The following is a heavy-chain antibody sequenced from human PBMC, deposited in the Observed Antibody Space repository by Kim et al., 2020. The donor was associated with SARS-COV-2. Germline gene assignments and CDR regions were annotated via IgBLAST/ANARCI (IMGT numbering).Heavy chain of an antibody. D-gene: IGHD3-22*01. V-gene: IGHV4-39*01. J-gene: IGHJ4*02. Sequence: SETLSLTCTVSGGSISSSSYYWGWIRQPPGKGLEWIGSIYYSGSTYYNSSLKSRVTISVDTSKNQFSLKLSSVTAADTAVYYCARLNYYDSSGYYEFDYWGQGTLVTVSS. CDR2: IYYSGST. CDR3: ARLNYYDSSGYYEFDY. CDR1: GGSISSSSYY.